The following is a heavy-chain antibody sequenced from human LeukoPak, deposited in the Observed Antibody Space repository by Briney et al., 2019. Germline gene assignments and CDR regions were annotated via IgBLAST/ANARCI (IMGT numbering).Heavy chain of an antibody. CDR2: IYYSGST. Sequence: PSETLSLTCTVSGGSISSSSYYWGWIRQPPGKGLEWIGSIYYSGSTYYNPSLKSRVTISVDTSKNQFSLKLSSVTAADTAVYYCASLASYTPFHCSGGSCYFDYWGQGTLVTVSS. CDR3: ASLASYTPFHCSGGSCYFDY. V-gene: IGHV4-39*01. D-gene: IGHD2-15*01. J-gene: IGHJ4*02. CDR1: GGSISSSSYY.